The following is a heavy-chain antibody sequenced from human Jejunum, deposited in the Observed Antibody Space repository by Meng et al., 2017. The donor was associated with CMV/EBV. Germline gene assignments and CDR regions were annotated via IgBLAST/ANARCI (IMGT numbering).Heavy chain of an antibody. V-gene: IGHV3-72*01. D-gene: IGHD3-9*01. J-gene: IGHJ4*02. Sequence: SGFSLSDHHMDWVRQAPGKGLEWIGHSRNKAKSYPTEYAASVKGRFTISRDASKNSLYLQMSSLKTEDTAVYYCARVISDIYFFDYWGQGALVTVSS. CDR2: SRNKAKSYPT. CDR3: ARVISDIYFFDY. CDR1: GFSLSDHH.